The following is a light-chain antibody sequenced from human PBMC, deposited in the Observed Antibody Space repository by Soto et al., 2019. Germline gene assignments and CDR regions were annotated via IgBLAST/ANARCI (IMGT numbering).Light chain of an antibody. CDR2: DAS. J-gene: IGKJ5*01. CDR1: QGIRED. V-gene: IGKV1-6*01. CDR3: LQHYSYPFT. Sequence: AIQMTHSPSSLPASVGDRVTITCRASQGIREDLAWYQQKPGRAPRLLIYDASTLEDGVPSRFSGSGAGTDFTLIISGLQPEDFAPYYCLQHYSYPFTFGQGTRL.